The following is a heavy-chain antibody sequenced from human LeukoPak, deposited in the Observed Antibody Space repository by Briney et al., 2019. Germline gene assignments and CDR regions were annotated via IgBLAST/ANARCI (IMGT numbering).Heavy chain of an antibody. D-gene: IGHD3-22*01. Sequence: SVKVSCKASGGTFSSYAISWVRQAPGQGLEWKGRIIPIFRTANYAQKFQGRVTITTDESTSTAYMELSSLRSEDTAVYYCARDKQDDSSGYKNLALDFWGQGTLVTVSS. CDR1: GGTFSSYA. CDR3: ARDKQDDSSGYKNLALDF. CDR2: IIPIFRTA. V-gene: IGHV1-69*05. J-gene: IGHJ4*02.